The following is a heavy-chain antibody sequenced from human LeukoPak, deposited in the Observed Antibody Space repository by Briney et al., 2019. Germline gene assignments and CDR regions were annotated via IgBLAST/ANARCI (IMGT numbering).Heavy chain of an antibody. D-gene: IGHD3-22*01. J-gene: IGHJ4*02. Sequence: PSETLSLTCAVYGGSFSGYYWSWIRQPPGKGLEWIGEINHSGSTNYNPSLKSRVTISVDTSKNQFSLKLSSVTAADTAVYYCARGKSWYYYDSSGSYYFDYWGQGTLDTVSS. CDR1: GGSFSGYY. V-gene: IGHV4-34*01. CDR3: ARGKSWYYYDSSGSYYFDY. CDR2: INHSGST.